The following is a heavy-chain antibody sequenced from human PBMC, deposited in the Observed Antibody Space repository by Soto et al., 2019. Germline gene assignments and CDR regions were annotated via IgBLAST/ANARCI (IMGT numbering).Heavy chain of an antibody. CDR3: AGGLGLYYFDY. D-gene: IGHD1-26*01. V-gene: IGHV1-3*01. Sequence: QVQLVQSGAEVKKPGASVKVSCKASGYTFTSYAMHWVRQAPGQRLEWMGWINAGNGNTNYSQKFQGRVTITRDTSASTAYMELRSLRSEDTAVYYCAGGLGLYYFDYWGQGTLVTVSS. CDR1: GYTFTSYA. J-gene: IGHJ4*02. CDR2: INAGNGNT.